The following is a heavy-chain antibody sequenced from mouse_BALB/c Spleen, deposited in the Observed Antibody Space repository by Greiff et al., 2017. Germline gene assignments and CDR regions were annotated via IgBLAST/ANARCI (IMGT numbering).Heavy chain of an antibody. J-gene: IGHJ4*01. CDR2: IWTGGGT. V-gene: IGHV2-9-2*01. D-gene: IGHD2-14*01. Sequence: QVQLKESGPGLVAPSQSLSITCTVSGFSLTSYDISWIRQPPGKGLEWLGVIWTGGGTNYNSAFMSRLSISKDNSKSQVFLKMNSLQTDDTAIYYCVRDHYRYDYAMDYWGQGTSVTVSS. CDR1: GFSLTSYD. CDR3: VRDHYRYDYAMDY.